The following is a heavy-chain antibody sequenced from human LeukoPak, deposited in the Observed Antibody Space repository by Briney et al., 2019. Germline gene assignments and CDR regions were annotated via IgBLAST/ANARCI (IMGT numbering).Heavy chain of an antibody. CDR3: ARRTGDGEFDY. J-gene: IGHJ4*02. CDR1: GGSISSYY. V-gene: IGHV4-59*01. D-gene: IGHD7-27*01. CDR2: IYYSGST. Sequence: SETLSLTCTVSGGSISSYYWSWIRQPPGKGPEWIGYIYYSGSTNYNPSLKSRVTISVDTSKNQFSLKLSSVTAADTAVYYCARRTGDGEFDYWGQGTLVTVSS.